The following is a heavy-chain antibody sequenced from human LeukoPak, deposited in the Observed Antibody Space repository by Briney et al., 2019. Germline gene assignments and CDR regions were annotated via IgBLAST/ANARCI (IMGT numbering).Heavy chain of an antibody. CDR3: ARRMPPHCGADCSPGGMDV. CDR1: GYTFTSYD. V-gene: IGHV1-8*01. J-gene: IGHJ6*02. CDR2: MNPNSGNT. Sequence: GASVKVSCKASGYTFTSYDINWVRQATGQGLEWMGWMNPNSGNTGYAQKFQGRVTMTRNTSISTAYMELSSLRSEDTAVYYCARRMPPHCGADCSPGGMDVWGQGTTVTVSS. D-gene: IGHD2-21*02.